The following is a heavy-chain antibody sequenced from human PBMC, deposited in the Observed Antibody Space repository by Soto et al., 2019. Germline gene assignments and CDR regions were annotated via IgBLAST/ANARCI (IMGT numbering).Heavy chain of an antibody. D-gene: IGHD2-2*01. CDR2: IIPVFGRV. Sequence: QVQLVQSGAEVKKPGSSVKVSCKASGGTFTSYAISWVRQAPGQGLDWMGGIIPVFGRVSYAQKFQGRVTITADESTSTAYMELSRLRPDDTAMYYCAELSLGDCITTSCPSDYWGQGTLVTVSS. J-gene: IGHJ4*02. CDR3: AELSLGDCITTSCPSDY. CDR1: GGTFTSYA. V-gene: IGHV1-69*12.